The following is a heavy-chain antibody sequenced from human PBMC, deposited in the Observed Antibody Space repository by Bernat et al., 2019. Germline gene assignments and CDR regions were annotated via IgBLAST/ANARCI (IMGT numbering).Heavy chain of an antibody. J-gene: IGHJ4*02. D-gene: IGHD2-2*01. CDR3: ARKYCDSARCFDYFDY. CDR2: IFTNTGTP. Sequence: QVQLVQSGSELKKPGASVKVSCKASGYTFTNYAIYWVRQAPGQGLECMGWIFTNTGTPTYAQGFTGRFVFSLDTSVNTAYLQISSLKADDTAVYYCARKYCDSARCFDYFDYWGQGTLVTVSS. V-gene: IGHV7-4-1*02. CDR1: GYTFTNYA.